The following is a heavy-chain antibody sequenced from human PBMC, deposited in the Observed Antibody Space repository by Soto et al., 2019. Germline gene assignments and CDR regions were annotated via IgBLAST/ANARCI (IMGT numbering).Heavy chain of an antibody. V-gene: IGHV1-46*01. D-gene: IGHD1-26*01. CDR2: TNPSVGST. Sequence: QVHLVQSGAEVKRPGASVKVSCKASGYTLTSYYMDWVRQAPGQGLEWMGKTNPSVGSTTSAQKFQGRITMTRDTSTSTVYMELSSLRSEDTAVYYCARRLGATAPFFDSWGQGTLVIVSS. CDR3: ARRLGATAPFFDS. CDR1: GYTLTSYY. J-gene: IGHJ4*02.